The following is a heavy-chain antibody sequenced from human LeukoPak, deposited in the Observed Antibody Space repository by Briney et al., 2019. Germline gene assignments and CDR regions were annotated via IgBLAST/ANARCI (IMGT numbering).Heavy chain of an antibody. D-gene: IGHD3-22*01. J-gene: IGHJ4*02. CDR2: INGDGSST. CDR1: GFTFSSYW. V-gene: IGHV3-74*01. Sequence: PGGSLRLSCAASGFTFSSYWMHWVRQAPGKGLVWVSRINGDGSSTSYADSVKGRFTISRDNAKNTLYLQMNSLRAEDTAVYYCARGPLAYYYDSSGGFDYWGQGTLVTVSS. CDR3: ARGPLAYYYDSSGGFDY.